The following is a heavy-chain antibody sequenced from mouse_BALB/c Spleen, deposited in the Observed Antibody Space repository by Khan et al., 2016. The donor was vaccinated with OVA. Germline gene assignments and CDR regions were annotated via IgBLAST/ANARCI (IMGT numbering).Heavy chain of an antibody. Sequence: QMQLEESGPGLVAPSQSLSITCTVSGFSLTSYGVHWVRQPPGKGLEWLGVIWAGGSTNYNSALKSRLSITKDNSKSQVFLKMNSLQIDDTAMYYCARHDRYFYAMDYWGQGTSVTVSS. V-gene: IGHV2-9*02. J-gene: IGHJ4*01. CDR3: ARHDRYFYAMDY. D-gene: IGHD2-14*01. CDR1: GFSLTSYG. CDR2: IWAGGST.